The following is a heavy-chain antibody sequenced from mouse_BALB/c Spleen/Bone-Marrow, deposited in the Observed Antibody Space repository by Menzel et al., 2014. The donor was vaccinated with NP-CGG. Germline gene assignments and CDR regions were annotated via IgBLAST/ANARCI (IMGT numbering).Heavy chain of an antibody. J-gene: IGHJ4*01. CDR3: TRGRRDAMDY. Sequence: QVQLKQSGAELVKPGASVKLSCKASGYTFTSYHMYWVKQRPGQGLEWIGEINPSNGGTNFNEKFKSKATLTVDKSSSTAYMQLSSLTSEDSAVYYCTRGRRDAMDYWGQGTSVTVSS. CDR2: INPSNGGT. V-gene: IGHV1S81*02. CDR1: GYTFTSYH.